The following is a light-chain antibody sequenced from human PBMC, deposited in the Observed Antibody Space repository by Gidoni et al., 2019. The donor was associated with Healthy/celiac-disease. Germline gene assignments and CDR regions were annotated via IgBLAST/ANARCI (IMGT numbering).Light chain of an antibody. V-gene: IGKV3-15*01. CDR3: QQYNNWPRT. CDR1: QSVSSN. Sequence: EIVMTQSPATLSVSPGERATLSCRASQSVSSNLAWYQQKPGQAPRLLIYGASTRATGIPARFSGSGSGTEFTLTISSLQSEEFAVYYCQQYNNWPRTFXQXTKVEIK. CDR2: GAS. J-gene: IGKJ1*01.